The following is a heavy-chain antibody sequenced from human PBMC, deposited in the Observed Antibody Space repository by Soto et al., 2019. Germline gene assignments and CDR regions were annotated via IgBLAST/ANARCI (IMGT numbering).Heavy chain of an antibody. V-gene: IGHV1-8*01. J-gene: IGHJ6*02. CDR3: AVTTVTTPCRV. CDR1: GYTFTSYD. Sequence: QVPLVQSGAEVKKPGASVKVSCKASGYTFTSYDINWVRQATGQGLEWMGWMNPNSGNTGYAQKFQGRVTMTRNNSISTAYMELRRLRSEDTAVYYCAVTTVTTPCRVWGQGTTVNVSS. D-gene: IGHD4-4*01. CDR2: MNPNSGNT.